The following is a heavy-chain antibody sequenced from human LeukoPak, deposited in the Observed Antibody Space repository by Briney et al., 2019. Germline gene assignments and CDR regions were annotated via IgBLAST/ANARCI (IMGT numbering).Heavy chain of an antibody. V-gene: IGHV4-39*01. J-gene: IGHJ4*02. D-gene: IGHD6-13*01. CDR1: GGSISSRSCH. CDR2: INYGGST. CDR3: ARRRVAAAGNEFDY. Sequence: ASGTLSLTCTVSGGSISSRSCHWGWIRQPPGKGLEWIGSINYGGSTYYNPSLQSRITISVDTSKNQFSLKLSSVTATDTAVYYCARRRVAAAGNEFDYWGQGTPVTVSS.